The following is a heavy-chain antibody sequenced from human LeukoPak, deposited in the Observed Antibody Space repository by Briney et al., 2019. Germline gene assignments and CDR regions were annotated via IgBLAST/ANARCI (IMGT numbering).Heavy chain of an antibody. Sequence: GGSLRLSCAASGFTFSSYSMNWVRQAPGKGLEWVSYISSSSSTTYYADSVKGRFTISRDNAKNSLYLQMNNLRAEDTAVYYCARNRGNQQFDYWGQGTLVTVSS. CDR3: ARNRGNQQFDY. CDR1: GFTFSSYS. D-gene: IGHD1-14*01. CDR2: ISSSSSTT. J-gene: IGHJ4*02. V-gene: IGHV3-48*04.